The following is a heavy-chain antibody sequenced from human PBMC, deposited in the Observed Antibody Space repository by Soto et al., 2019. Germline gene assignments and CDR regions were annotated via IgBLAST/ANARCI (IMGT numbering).Heavy chain of an antibody. Sequence: QVQLVQSGAEVKKPGSSVKVSCKASGGTFSSYAISWVRQAPGQGLEWMGGIIPIFGTANYAQKFQGRVTIXAVXSTITAYMELSSLRSEDTAVYYCARASGHKHWFDPWGQGTLVTVSS. CDR2: IIPIFGTA. CDR3: ARASGHKHWFDP. CDR1: GGTFSSYA. D-gene: IGHD2-15*01. J-gene: IGHJ5*02. V-gene: IGHV1-69*12.